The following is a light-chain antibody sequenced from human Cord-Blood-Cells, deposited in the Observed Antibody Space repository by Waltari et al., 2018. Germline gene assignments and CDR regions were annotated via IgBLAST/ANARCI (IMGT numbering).Light chain of an antibody. J-gene: IGKJ1*01. V-gene: IGKV1-39*01. CDR2: AAS. CDR3: QQSYSTPGT. CDR1: QSISSY. Sequence: DIQMTQSPSSLSAYVVDRVTITCRASQSISSYLNGYQQKPGEAPKHLIYAASSLQSGVPSRIRGSGSCTDFSPTISILQPEEFSTYYYQQSYSTPGTFGQGTEVEIK.